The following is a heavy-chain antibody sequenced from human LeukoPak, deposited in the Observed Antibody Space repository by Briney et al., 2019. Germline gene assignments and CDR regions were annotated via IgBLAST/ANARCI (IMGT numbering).Heavy chain of an antibody. CDR1: GFTFSSYA. V-gene: IGHV3-23*01. D-gene: IGHD3-22*01. CDR3: ASRRGTYYYDSSGYYSGRIDY. CDR2: ISGSGGST. Sequence: GGSLRLSCAASGFTFSSYAMSWVRQAPGKVLEWVSAISGSGGSTYYADSVKGRFTISRDNSKNTLYLQMNSLRAEDTAVYYCASRRGTYYYDSSGYYSGRIDYWGQGTLVTVSS. J-gene: IGHJ4*02.